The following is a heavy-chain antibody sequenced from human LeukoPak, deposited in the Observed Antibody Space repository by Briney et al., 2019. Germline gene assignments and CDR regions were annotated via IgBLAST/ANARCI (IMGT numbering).Heavy chain of an antibody. CDR1: GGSISSGGYY. CDR3: ARDTGSAAAIDY. J-gene: IGHJ4*02. V-gene: IGHV4-30-2*01. D-gene: IGHD6-13*01. Sequence: PSQTLSLTCTVSGGSISSGGYYWSWIRQPPGKGLEWIEYIYHSGSTYYNPSLKSRVTISVDRSKNQFSLKLSSVTAADTAVYYCARDTGSAAAIDYWGQGTLVTVSS. CDR2: IYHSGST.